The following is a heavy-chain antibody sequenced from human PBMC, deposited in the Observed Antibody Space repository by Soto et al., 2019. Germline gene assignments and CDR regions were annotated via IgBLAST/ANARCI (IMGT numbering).Heavy chain of an antibody. D-gene: IGHD2-8*01. J-gene: IGHJ4*02. CDR1: GFTFSSYG. V-gene: IGHV3-30*18. CDR2: ISYDGSNK. Sequence: QVQLVESGGGVVQPGRSLRLSCAASGFTFSSYGMHWVRQAPGKGLEWVAVISYDGSNKYYADSVKGRFTISRDNSKNTLYLQMNSLRAEDTAVYCCAKDRMVHPEYYFDYWGQGTLVTVSS. CDR3: AKDRMVHPEYYFDY.